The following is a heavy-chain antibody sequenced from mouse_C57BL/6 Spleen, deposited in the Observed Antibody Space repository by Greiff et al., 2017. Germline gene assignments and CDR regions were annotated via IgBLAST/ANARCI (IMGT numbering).Heavy chain of an antibody. D-gene: IGHD1-1*01. V-gene: IGHV1-69*01. J-gene: IGHJ1*03. CDR2: IDPSDSYT. Sequence: QVQLQQPGAELVMPGASVKLSCKASGYTFTSYWMHWVKQRPRQGLEWIGEIDPSDSYTNYNQKFKGKSTLTVDKSSSTAYMQLSSLTSEDSAVYYCARGTTVVANWYFDVWGTGTTVTVSS. CDR1: GYTFTSYW. CDR3: ARGTTVVANWYFDV.